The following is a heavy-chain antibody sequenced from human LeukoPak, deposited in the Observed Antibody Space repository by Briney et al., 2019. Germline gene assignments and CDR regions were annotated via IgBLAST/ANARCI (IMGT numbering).Heavy chain of an antibody. J-gene: IGHJ4*02. CDR3: AREGGSSGRAGYCDY. CDR1: GFTFSSWP. Sequence: GGSLRLSCAASGFTFSSWPMHWVRQTPGKGLEWLAVISSDGSGQSYADSVKGRFTISRDNSKKPLSLEMNSLKIEDTAVYFCAREGGSSGRAGYCDYWGQGTLVTVSS. D-gene: IGHD6-19*01. CDR2: ISSDGSGQ. V-gene: IGHV3-30*04.